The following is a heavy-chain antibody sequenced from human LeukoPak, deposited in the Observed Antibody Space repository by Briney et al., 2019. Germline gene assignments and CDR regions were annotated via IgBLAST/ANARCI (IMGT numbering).Heavy chain of an antibody. CDR3: ARQGGSGSFDY. V-gene: IGHV3-30*01. Sequence: PGGSLRLSCAASGFTFSSYAMHWVRQAPGKGVGWVAVISYDGSNKYYADSVKGRFTISRDNSKNTLYLQMNSLRAEDTAVYYCARQGGSGSFDYWGQGTLVTVSS. CDR1: GFTFSSYA. CDR2: ISYDGSNK. J-gene: IGHJ4*02. D-gene: IGHD3-10*01.